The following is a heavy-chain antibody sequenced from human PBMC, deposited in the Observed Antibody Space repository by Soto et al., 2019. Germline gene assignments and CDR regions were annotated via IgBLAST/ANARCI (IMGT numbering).Heavy chain of an antibody. D-gene: IGHD3-22*01. CDR3: ASTMIVVVYYFDY. Sequence: QLQLQESGPGLVKPSETLSLTCTVSGGSISSSSYYWGWIRQPPGKGLEWIVSIYYSGSTYYNRSRKRRVTISVDTSKNQFSLKLSSVTAADTAVYYCASTMIVVVYYFDYWGQGTLVTVSS. V-gene: IGHV4-39*01. J-gene: IGHJ4*02. CDR2: IYYSGST. CDR1: GGSISSSSYY.